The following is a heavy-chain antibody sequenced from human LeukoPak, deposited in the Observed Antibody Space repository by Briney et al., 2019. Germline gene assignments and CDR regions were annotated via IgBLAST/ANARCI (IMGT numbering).Heavy chain of an antibody. V-gene: IGHV4-4*07. D-gene: IGHD2-2*02. CDR2: IYTSGST. CDR3: ARDQKGYCSSTSCYKYNWFDP. J-gene: IGHJ5*02. Sequence: SETLSLTCTVSGGSISGYYWSWIRQPAGKGLEWIGRIYTSGSTNYNPSLKSRVTMSVDTSKNQFSLKLSSVTAADTAVYYCARDQKGYCSSTSCYKYNWFDPWGQGTLVTVSS. CDR1: GGSISGYY.